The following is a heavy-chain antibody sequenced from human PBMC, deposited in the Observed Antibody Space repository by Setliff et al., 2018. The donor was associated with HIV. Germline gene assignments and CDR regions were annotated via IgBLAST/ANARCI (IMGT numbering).Heavy chain of an antibody. D-gene: IGHD3-22*01. V-gene: IGHV1-69*10. Sequence: SVKVSCKASGGTFSSYAISWVRQAPGQGLEWMGGIIPILGIKKYAQKFQGRVTITADKSTSTAYMELSSLRSEDTAVYYCARGATYYYDSSGYYSLLADAFDIWGQGTMVTVS. CDR1: GGTFSSYA. CDR2: IIPILGIK. J-gene: IGHJ3*02. CDR3: ARGATYYYDSSGYYSLLADAFDI.